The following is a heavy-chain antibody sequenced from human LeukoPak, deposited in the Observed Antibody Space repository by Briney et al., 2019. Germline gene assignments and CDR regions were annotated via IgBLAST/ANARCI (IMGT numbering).Heavy chain of an antibody. J-gene: IGHJ6*02. D-gene: IGHD2-15*01. V-gene: IGHV3-9*01. CDR3: AKDRSGGSPYGMDV. CDR2: IRWNSNNI. Sequence: SLRLSCAAFGFSFDDDAMHSVRQAPGKGLEGGSGIRWNSNNIGYADSVKRRFTISRDTAKNSLYLPMNSLRPEDTDLYYCAKDRSGGSPYGMDVWGQGTTVTVSS. CDR1: GFSFDDDA.